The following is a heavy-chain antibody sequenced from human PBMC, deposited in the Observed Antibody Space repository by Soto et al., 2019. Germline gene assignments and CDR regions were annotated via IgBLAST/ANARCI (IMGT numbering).Heavy chain of an antibody. CDR1: GNAFTSYD. V-gene: IGHV1-8*01. J-gene: IGHJ5*02. Sequence: QVQLVQSGAEVMQPGASVKVSCKASGNAFTSYDISWVRQATGQGLEWMGWINPNSGNTGYAQKFQGRVTMTRNTSISTAYMELSSLKSEDTAVYYCARMRVGESNKPTYWFDPWGQGTLVTVFS. CDR2: INPNSGNT. CDR3: ARMRVGESNKPTYWFDP. D-gene: IGHD3-10*01.